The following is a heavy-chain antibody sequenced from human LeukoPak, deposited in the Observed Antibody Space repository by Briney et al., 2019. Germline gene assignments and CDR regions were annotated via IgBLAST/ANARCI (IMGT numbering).Heavy chain of an antibody. CDR2: ISSSSSTI. J-gene: IGHJ3*02. D-gene: IGHD1-26*01. V-gene: IGHV3-48*01. CDR3: AKDPSGSYPDAFDI. Sequence: GGSLRLSCAASGFTFSSYSMNWVRQAPGKGLEWVSYISSSSSTIYYADSVKGRFTISRDNSKNTLYLQMNSLRAEDTAVYYCAKDPSGSYPDAFDIWGQGTMVTVSS. CDR1: GFTFSSYS.